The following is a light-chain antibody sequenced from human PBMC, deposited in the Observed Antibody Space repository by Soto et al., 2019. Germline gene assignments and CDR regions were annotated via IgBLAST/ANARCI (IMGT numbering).Light chain of an antibody. Sequence: QSALTEPASVSGSPGQSITISCTGTSSDVGGYNYVCWYQQLPGKAPKLIIYDVSSRPSGVSNRFSGSKSGNTASLTISGLQAEDEAHYYCSSYTTSNTVVFGGGTKVTVL. CDR1: SSDVGGYNY. J-gene: IGLJ3*02. CDR2: DVS. V-gene: IGLV2-14*01. CDR3: SSYTTSNTVV.